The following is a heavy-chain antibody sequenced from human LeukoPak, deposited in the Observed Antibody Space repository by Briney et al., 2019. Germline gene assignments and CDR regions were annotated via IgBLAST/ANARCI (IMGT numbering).Heavy chain of an antibody. Sequence: GESLKISCRGSGYSFTTYWIGWVRQMPGKGLEWMGIIYPGDSDTRYSPSFQGQVTISADKSISTAYLQWSSLKASDTAMYYCARLKRRYYDSYEEVYWGQGTLVTVSS. J-gene: IGHJ4*02. CDR3: ARLKRRYYDSYEEVY. D-gene: IGHD3-22*01. CDR2: IYPGDSDT. CDR1: GYSFTTYW. V-gene: IGHV5-51*01.